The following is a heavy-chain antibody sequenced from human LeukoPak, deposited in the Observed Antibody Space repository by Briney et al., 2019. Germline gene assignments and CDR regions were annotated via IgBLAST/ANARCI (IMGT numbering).Heavy chain of an antibody. J-gene: IGHJ4*02. CDR3: ASRNPVPRGDFDY. CDR2: INHSGST. Sequence: SETLSLTCAVYGGSCSGYYWSWIRQPPGKGLEWIGEINHSGSTNYNPSLKSRVTISVDTSKNQFSLKLSSVTAADTAVYYCASRNPVPRGDFDYWGQGTLVTVSS. D-gene: IGHD2-15*01. V-gene: IGHV4-34*01. CDR1: GGSCSGYY.